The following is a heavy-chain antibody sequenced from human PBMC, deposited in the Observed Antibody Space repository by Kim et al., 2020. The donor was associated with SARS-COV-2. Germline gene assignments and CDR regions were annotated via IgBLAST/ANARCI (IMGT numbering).Heavy chain of an antibody. V-gene: IGHV3-7*01. D-gene: IGHD3-22*01. CDR1: GFTFSTFC. CDR2: IKGDGSEK. Sequence: GGSLRLSCAASGFTFSTFCMSWVRQAPGKGLEWVANIKGDGSEKYYVDSVKGRFTISRDNARNSLFLHMTSLRAEDTAVYYCARDTWAGYHDHSGYYYSDYWGQGTLVTVSS. CDR3: ARDTWAGYHDHSGYYYSDY. J-gene: IGHJ4*02.